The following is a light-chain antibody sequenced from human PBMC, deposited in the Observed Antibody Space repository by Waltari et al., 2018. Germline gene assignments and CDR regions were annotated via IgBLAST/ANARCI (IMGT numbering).Light chain of an antibody. V-gene: IGLV10-54*01. CDR1: SNNVCNQG. J-gene: IGLJ3*02. CDR2: SSN. CDR3: SAWDSSRSAWV. Sequence: QAGLTQPPSVSKDLRQTATPTCTGNSNNVCNQGAAWLQKHHGHHPKPLEYSSNNRPSGISERLAASRSGQPSTLTISGRQPEDEAAYYCSAWDSSRSAWVFGGGTKLTVL.